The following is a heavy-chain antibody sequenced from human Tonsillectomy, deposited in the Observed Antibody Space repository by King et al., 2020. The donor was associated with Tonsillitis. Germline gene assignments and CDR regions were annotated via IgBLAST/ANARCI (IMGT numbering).Heavy chain of an antibody. CDR1: GDSFTSYW. CDR2: SYPGDSDT. D-gene: IGHD1-26*01. CDR3: ARLGPYLGATRPFDY. J-gene: IGHJ4*02. V-gene: IGHV5-51*01. Sequence: QLVQSGAEVKKPGESLKISCKGAGDSFTSYWIGWVRQMPGKGLEWIGISYPGDSDTRYRPSFHVQVTIPPDKAIRTAYLQWSSLKASDTAMYYCARLGPYLGATRPFDYWGQGTLVTVSS.